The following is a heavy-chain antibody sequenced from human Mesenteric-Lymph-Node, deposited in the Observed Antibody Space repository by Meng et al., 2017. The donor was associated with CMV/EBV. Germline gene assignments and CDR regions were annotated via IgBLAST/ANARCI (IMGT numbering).Heavy chain of an antibody. CDR3: AKGYCSSTSCYGIDY. Sequence: SGYTFTGYGISWVRQAPGQGLEWMGWISAYNGNTNYAQKLQGRVTMTTDTSTSTAYMELRSLRSDDTAVYYCAKGYCSSTSCYGIDYWGQGTLVTVSS. D-gene: IGHD2-2*01. CDR2: ISAYNGNT. V-gene: IGHV1-18*01. J-gene: IGHJ4*02. CDR1: GYTFTGYG.